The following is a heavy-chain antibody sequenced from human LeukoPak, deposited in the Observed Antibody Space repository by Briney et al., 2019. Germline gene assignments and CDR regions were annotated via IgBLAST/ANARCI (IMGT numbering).Heavy chain of an antibody. J-gene: IGHJ5*02. CDR1: GYTFTGYY. CDR2: FDPEDGET. CDR3: AHPGAYGDFVL. Sequence: ASVKVSCKASGYTFTGYYMHWVRQAPGKGLEWMGGFDPEDGETIYAQKFQGRVTMTEDTSTDTAYMELSSLRSEDTAVYYCAHPGAYGDFVLWGQGTLVTVSS. V-gene: IGHV1-24*01. D-gene: IGHD4-17*01.